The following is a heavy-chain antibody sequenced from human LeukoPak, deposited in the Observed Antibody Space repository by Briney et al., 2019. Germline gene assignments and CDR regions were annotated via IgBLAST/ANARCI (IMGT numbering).Heavy chain of an antibody. CDR3: ARVAGSIDY. J-gene: IGHJ4*02. CDR2: MNPNSGYT. D-gene: IGHD6-19*01. Sequence: GASVKVSCKASGYTFTTYDINWVRQATGQGLEWMGWMNPNSGYTGFAQKFQGRVTFTRATSISTAHMELSSLRSEDTAVYYCARVAGSIDYWGQGTLVTVSS. CDR1: GYTFTTYD. V-gene: IGHV1-8*03.